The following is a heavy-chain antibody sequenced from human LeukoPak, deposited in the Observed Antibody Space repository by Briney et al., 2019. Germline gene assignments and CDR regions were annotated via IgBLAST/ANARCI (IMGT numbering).Heavy chain of an antibody. CDR3: ARASYYDFWSGYYTAYYFDY. V-gene: IGHV1-18*01. Sequence: ASVKVSCKASGYTFTSYGISWVRQAPGQGLEWMRWISAYNGNTNYAQKLQGRVTMTTDTSTSTAYMELRSLRSDDTAVYYCARASYYDFWSGYYTAYYFDYWGQGTLVTVSS. D-gene: IGHD3-3*01. J-gene: IGHJ4*02. CDR2: ISAYNGNT. CDR1: GYTFTSYG.